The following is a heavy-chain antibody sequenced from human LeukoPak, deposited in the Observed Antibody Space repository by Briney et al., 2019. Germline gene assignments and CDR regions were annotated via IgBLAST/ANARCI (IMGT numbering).Heavy chain of an antibody. J-gene: IGHJ5*02. Sequence: GASVKLSCKASGYTFTSYGISWVRQGPGQGLEWMGWISAYNGNTNYAQKLQGRVTMTTDTSTSTAYMELRSLRSDDTAVYYCARAPRITGTTHWFDPWGQGTLVTVSS. V-gene: IGHV1-18*01. CDR1: GYTFTSYG. D-gene: IGHD1-7*01. CDR2: ISAYNGNT. CDR3: ARAPRITGTTHWFDP.